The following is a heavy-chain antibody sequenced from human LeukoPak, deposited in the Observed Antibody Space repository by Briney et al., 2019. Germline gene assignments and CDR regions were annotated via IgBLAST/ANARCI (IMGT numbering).Heavy chain of an antibody. CDR3: ARDRREEYCSSTSCYEVGYYGMDV. V-gene: IGHV3-48*03. J-gene: IGHJ6*02. CDR2: ISSSGSTI. D-gene: IGHD2-2*01. CDR1: GFTFSSYE. Sequence: PGGSLRLSCAASGFTFSSYEMNWVRQAPGKGLEWVSYISSSGSTIYYADYVKGRFTISRDNAKNSLYLQMNSLRAEDTAVCYCARDRREEYCSSTSCYEVGYYGMDVWGQGTTVTVSS.